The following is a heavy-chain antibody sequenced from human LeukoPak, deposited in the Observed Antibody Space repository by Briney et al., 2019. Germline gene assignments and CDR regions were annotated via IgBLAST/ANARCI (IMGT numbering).Heavy chain of an antibody. J-gene: IGHJ4*02. CDR2: IHPSDSET. CDR3: ARTAAGDY. V-gene: IGHV5-51*01. D-gene: IGHD6-13*01. CDR1: GSTFSNYW. Sequence: GASLQISCQASGSTFSNYWIGWVRPLPGKGLEWMGNIHPSDSETKYSPSFQGQVTISVDKSIRTLYLQWNSLQASDTAIYYCARTAAGDYWGQGTQVTVSS.